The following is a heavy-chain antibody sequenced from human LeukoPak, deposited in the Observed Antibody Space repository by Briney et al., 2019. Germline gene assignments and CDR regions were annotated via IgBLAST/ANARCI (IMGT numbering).Heavy chain of an antibody. CDR3: ARAAPGIAVAGTCFDY. Sequence: PGGSLRLSCAASGFTFSSYSMNWVRQAPGKGLEWVSSISSSSSYIYYADSVKGRFTISRDNAENSLYLQMNSLRAEDTAVYYCARAAPGIAVAGTCFDYWGQGTLVTVSS. V-gene: IGHV3-21*01. CDR2: ISSSSSYI. D-gene: IGHD6-19*01. CDR1: GFTFSSYS. J-gene: IGHJ4*02.